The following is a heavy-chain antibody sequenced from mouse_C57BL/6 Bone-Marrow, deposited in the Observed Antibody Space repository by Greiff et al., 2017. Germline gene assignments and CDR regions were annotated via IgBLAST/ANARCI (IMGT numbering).Heavy chain of an antibody. CDR2: INPNYGTT. Sequence: VQLQQSGPELVKPGASVKISCKASGYSFTDYNMNWVKQSNGKSLEWIGVINPNYGTTSYNQKFKGKATLTVDQSSSTAYMQLNSLTSDDSAVYYCSFITTVVADWYFDVWGTGTTVTVSS. CDR3: SFITTVVADWYFDV. CDR1: GYSFTDYN. V-gene: IGHV1-39*01. D-gene: IGHD1-1*01. J-gene: IGHJ1*03.